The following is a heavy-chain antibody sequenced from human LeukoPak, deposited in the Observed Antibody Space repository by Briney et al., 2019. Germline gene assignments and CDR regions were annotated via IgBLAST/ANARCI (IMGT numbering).Heavy chain of an antibody. D-gene: IGHD4/OR15-4a*01. CDR2: FYSGGST. V-gene: IGHV3-53*01. J-gene: IGHJ3*02. CDR1: GFTVSSNY. Sequence: GGSLRLSCAASGFTVSSNYMSWVRQAPGKGLEWVSVFYSGGSTYYADSVKGRFTISRDNSKNTLYLQMNSLRAEDTAVYYCARHGTMVNAFDIWGQGTMVTVSS. CDR3: ARHGTMVNAFDI.